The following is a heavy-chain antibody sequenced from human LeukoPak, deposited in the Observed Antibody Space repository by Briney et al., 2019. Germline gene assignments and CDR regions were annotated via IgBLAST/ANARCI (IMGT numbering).Heavy chain of an antibody. CDR2: ISGGGGSST. CDR3: ARDFSDVRGNIFDS. D-gene: IGHD3-10*02. V-gene: IGHV3-23*01. CDR1: GFTFNSFA. J-gene: IGHJ4*01. Sequence: GGSLRLSCAASGFTFNSFAMSWVRQAPGKGLEWVSNISGGGGSSTYYADSVKGRFTISRDNAKNSVYLQMNSLRAEDTAVYYCARDFSDVRGNIFDSWGHGTLVTVSS.